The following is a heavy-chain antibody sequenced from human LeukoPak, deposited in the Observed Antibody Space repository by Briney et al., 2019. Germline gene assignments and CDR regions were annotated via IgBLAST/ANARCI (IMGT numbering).Heavy chain of an antibody. D-gene: IGHD7-27*01. Sequence: GGSLRLSCAASGFIFKNFGMYWVRQAPGKGLDWVAFIRYDGSRTYYTDSVKGRFTISRDNSNNTLYLQMNSLRPEDTAVYFCAKDRSWGMNSAEYWGQGTLVTVSS. CDR3: AKDRSWGMNSAEY. J-gene: IGHJ4*02. V-gene: IGHV3-30*02. CDR2: IRYDGSRT. CDR1: GFIFKNFG.